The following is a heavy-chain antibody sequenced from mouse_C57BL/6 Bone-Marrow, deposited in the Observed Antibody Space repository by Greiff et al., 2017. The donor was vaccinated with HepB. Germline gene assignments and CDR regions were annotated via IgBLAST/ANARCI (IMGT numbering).Heavy chain of an antibody. J-gene: IGHJ4*01. D-gene: IGHD1-1*01. CDR3: ARMITTVPAMDY. V-gene: IGHV1-76*01. CDR2: IYPGSGNT. Sequence: VKLVESGAELVRPGASVKLSCKASGYTFTDYYINWVKQRPGQGLEWIARIYPGSGNTYYNEKFKGKATLTAEKSSSTAYMQLSSLTSEDSAVYFCARMITTVPAMDYWGQGTSVTVSS. CDR1: GYTFTDYY.